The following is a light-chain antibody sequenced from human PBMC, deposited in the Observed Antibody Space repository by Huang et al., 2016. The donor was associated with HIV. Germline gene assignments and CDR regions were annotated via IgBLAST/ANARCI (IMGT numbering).Light chain of an antibody. J-gene: IGKJ1*01. V-gene: IGKV4-1*01. CDR3: QQYYSIPQT. CDR2: WAS. Sequence: DIVLTQSPDSLAVSMGERATIKGRSSPSVYYSSTSKNYLAWFQQKPGQAPRLLIYWASAREAEVPDRFTGSGSGTDFTLTISSLEAEDAALYYCQQYYSIPQTFGQGTKVEI. CDR1: PSVYYSSTSKNY.